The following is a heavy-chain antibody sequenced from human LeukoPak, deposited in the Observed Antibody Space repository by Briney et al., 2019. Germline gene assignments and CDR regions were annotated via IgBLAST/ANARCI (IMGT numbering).Heavy chain of an antibody. Sequence: PSETLSLTCTVSGGSISTYYWSWIRQSAGKGLEWIGRISTSGGTNYNPSLKSRVTMSVDTSKNQFSLKLSSVTAADTAVYYCARDLDYDTIGYYRDYWGQGTLVTVSS. D-gene: IGHD3-22*01. V-gene: IGHV4-4*07. CDR2: ISTSGGT. CDR1: GGSISTYY. CDR3: ARDLDYDTIGYYRDY. J-gene: IGHJ4*02.